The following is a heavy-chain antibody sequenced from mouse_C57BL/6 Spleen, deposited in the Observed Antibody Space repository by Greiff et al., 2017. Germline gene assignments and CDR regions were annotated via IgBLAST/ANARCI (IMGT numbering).Heavy chain of an antibody. V-gene: IGHV3-6*01. CDR2: ISYDGSN. J-gene: IGHJ1*03. CDR3: ARGPYYGSIRDV. Sequence: EVKLQESGPGLVKPSQSLSLTCSVTGYSITSGYYWNWIRQFPGNKLEWMGYISYDGSNNYNPSLKNRISITRDTSKNQFFLKLNSVTTEDTATYYCARGPYYGSIRDVWGTGTTVTVSS. CDR1: GYSITSGYY. D-gene: IGHD1-1*01.